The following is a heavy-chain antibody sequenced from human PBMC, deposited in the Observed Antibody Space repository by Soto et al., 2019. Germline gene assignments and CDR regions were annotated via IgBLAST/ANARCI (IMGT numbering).Heavy chain of an antibody. J-gene: IGHJ4*02. CDR3: VRATYFSDSSGYTRCFDY. CDR1: GFMFEDYA. V-gene: IGHV3-9*01. CDR2: INWNGVNK. D-gene: IGHD3-22*01. Sequence: EVQLVESGGGLEQPGRSLRLSCAVSGFMFEDYAMHWVRQAPGKGLEWVSGINWNGVNKGYADSVLGRFTISRDNAKKSLYLQMNSLKTEDTAVYYCVRATYFSDSSGYTRCFDYWGQGTLVTVSS.